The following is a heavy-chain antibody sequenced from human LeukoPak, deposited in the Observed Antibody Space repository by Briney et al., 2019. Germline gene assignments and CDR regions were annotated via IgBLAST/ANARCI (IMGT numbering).Heavy chain of an antibody. CDR1: GGSISSYY. CDR2: IYYSGST. J-gene: IGHJ2*01. CDR3: ARLRYFAWLLQYWYFDL. V-gene: IGHV4-59*08. D-gene: IGHD3-9*01. Sequence: SETLSLTCTVSGGSISSYYWSRIRQPPGKGLEWIGYIYYSGSTNYNPSLKSRVTISVDTSKNQFSLKLSSVTAADTAVYYCARLRYFAWLLQYWYFDLWGRGTLVTVSS.